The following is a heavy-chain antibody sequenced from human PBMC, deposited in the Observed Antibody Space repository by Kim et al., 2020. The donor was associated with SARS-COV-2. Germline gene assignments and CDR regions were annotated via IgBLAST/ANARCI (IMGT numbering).Heavy chain of an antibody. CDR2: ISSSGSTI. J-gene: IGHJ6*03. D-gene: IGHD3-3*01. CDR3: AREGWSGYFQIHYYYMDV. CDR1: GFTFSSYE. Sequence: GGSLRLSCAASGFTFSSYEMNWVRQAPGKGLEWVSYISSSGSTIYYADSVKGRFTISRDNAKNSLYLQMNSLRAEDTAVYYCAREGWSGYFQIHYYYMDVWGKGTTVTGSS. V-gene: IGHV3-48*03.